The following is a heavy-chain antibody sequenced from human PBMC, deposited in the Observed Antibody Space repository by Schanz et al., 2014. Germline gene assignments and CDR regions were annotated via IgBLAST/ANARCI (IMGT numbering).Heavy chain of an antibody. CDR2: ISGSGGST. CDR1: RFTFSNYA. CDR3: ARGGSNREFYTVMDV. V-gene: IGHV3-23*04. Sequence: EVQLVESGGGLVQPGGSLRLSCAASRFTFSNYAMSWVRQAPGKGLEWVSAISGSGGSTYYADSVKGRFTISRDSLHMNDVIGGDTAVYYCARGGSNREFYTVMDVWGRGTTVTVS. J-gene: IGHJ6*02. D-gene: IGHD3-10*01.